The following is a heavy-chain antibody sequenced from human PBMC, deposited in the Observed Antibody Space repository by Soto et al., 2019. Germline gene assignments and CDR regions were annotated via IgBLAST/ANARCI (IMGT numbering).Heavy chain of an antibody. CDR2: ISGSGGST. Sequence: GGSLRLSCAASGFTFSSYAMSWVRQAPGKGLEWVSAISGSGGSTYYADSVKGRFTISRDNSKNTLYLQMNSLRAEDTAVYYCAKDPLGYCSGGSCYSHYRGQGTLVTVSA. CDR1: GFTFSSYA. D-gene: IGHD2-15*01. CDR3: AKDPLGYCSGGSCYSHY. J-gene: IGHJ4*02. V-gene: IGHV3-23*01.